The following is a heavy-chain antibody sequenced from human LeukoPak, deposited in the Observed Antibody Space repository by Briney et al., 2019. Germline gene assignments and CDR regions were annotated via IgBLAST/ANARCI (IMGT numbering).Heavy chain of an antibody. V-gene: IGHV1-2*02. D-gene: IGHD6-6*01. CDR1: GYTFTGYY. Sequence: ASVKVSCKASGYTFTGYYMHWVRQAPGQGLEWMGWINPNSGGTNYAQKFQGRVTMTRDTSISTAYMELSRLRSDDAAVYYCARGDYSSSPFRGWFDPWGQGTLVTVSS. J-gene: IGHJ5*02. CDR3: ARGDYSSSPFRGWFDP. CDR2: INPNSGGT.